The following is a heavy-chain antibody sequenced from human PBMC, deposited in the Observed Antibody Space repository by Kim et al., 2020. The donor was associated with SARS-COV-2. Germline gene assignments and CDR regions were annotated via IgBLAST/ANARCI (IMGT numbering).Heavy chain of an antibody. CDR3: ARDHYDIHYYYGMDV. J-gene: IGHJ6*02. CDR2: INSDGSST. CDR1: GFTFSSYW. V-gene: IGHV3-74*01. Sequence: GGSLRLSCAASGFTFSSYWMHWVRQAPGKGLVWVSRINSDGSSTSYADSVKGRFTISRDNAKNTLYLQMNSLRAEDTAVYYCARDHYDIHYYYGMDVWGQGTTVTVSS. D-gene: IGHD3-9*01.